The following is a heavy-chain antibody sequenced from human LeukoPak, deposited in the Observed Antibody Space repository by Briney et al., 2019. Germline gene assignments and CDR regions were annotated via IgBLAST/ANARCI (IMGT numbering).Heavy chain of an antibody. V-gene: IGHV3-48*02. J-gene: IGHJ4*02. CDR1: EFMFSSYS. CDR3: AGDWGRVFDY. D-gene: IGHD3-16*01. Sequence: GGSLRLSCAASEFMFSSYSMNWVRQAPGKGLEWVSYITSSSSGLWYADSVKGRFTISRDNAKNSLYLQMNSLRDEDTAVYYCAGDWGRVFDYWGQGTLVTVSS. CDR2: ITSSSSGL.